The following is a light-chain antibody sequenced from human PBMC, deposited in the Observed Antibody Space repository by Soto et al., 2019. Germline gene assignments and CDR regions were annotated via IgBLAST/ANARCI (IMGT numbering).Light chain of an antibody. CDR2: AAS. J-gene: IGKJ5*01. CDR3: QQSYSPPPVN. CDR1: QSISVW. V-gene: IGKV1-39*01. Sequence: DIQMTHPPSTLSASVLYRVTITCRASQSISVWLAWYQQKPGKAPKLLIYAASSLQSGVPSRFSGSGSGTDSTLTISSLQPEDFATYYCQQSYSPPPVNFGQGTRLEIK.